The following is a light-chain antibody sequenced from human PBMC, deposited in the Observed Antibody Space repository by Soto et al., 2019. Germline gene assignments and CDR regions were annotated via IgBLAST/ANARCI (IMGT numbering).Light chain of an antibody. CDR3: QQYYTTPLT. Sequence: DIVMTQSPDSLAVSLGERATINCKSSQTVLHSSNNKNYLAWYQQKPGQPPELLISGASTRESGVPDRFSGSGSGTDFTLTISSLQAEDVAVYYCQQYYTTPLTFGGGTKVEIK. CDR1: QTVLHSSNNKNY. V-gene: IGKV4-1*01. J-gene: IGKJ4*01. CDR2: GAS.